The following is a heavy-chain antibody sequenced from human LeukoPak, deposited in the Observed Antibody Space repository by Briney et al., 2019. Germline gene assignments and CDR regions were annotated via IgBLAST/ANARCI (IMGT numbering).Heavy chain of an antibody. Sequence: GGSLRLSCAASGFTFSSYAMSWVRQAPGKGLEWVSAISGSGGSTYYADSVKGRFTISRDNSKNTLYLQMNSLRAEDTAVYYCANLGADYCGGDCYLSYCFDYWGQGTLVTVSS. CDR1: GFTFSSYA. D-gene: IGHD2-21*02. CDR3: ANLGADYCGGDCYLSYCFDY. CDR2: ISGSGGST. J-gene: IGHJ4*02. V-gene: IGHV3-23*01.